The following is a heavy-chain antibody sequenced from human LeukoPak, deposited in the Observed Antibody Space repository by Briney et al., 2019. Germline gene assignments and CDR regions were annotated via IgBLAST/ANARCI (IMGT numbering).Heavy chain of an antibody. CDR3: AMYRTYGDRDY. CDR2: ISGGRGST. J-gene: IGHJ4*02. CDR1: GFTFSSSA. V-gene: IGHV3-23*01. D-gene: IGHD4-17*01. Sequence: GGSLRLSCAASGFTFSSSAMSWVRQAPGKGLEWISGISGGRGSTYYADSVKGRFTISRDNSKNTPYLQMNSLRAEDTAVYYCAMYRTYGDRDYWGQGALVTVSS.